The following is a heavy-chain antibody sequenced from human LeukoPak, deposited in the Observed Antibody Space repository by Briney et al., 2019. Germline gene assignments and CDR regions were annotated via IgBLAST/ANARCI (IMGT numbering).Heavy chain of an antibody. J-gene: IGHJ4*03. CDR3: VREVDASGSYRC. D-gene: IGHD3-10*01. V-gene: IGHV3-64D*09. CDR1: GFTFSSYP. Sequence: GGSLRRSCSASGFTFSSYPRHWVRQAPGKGLEYVSAINSNGDSTYYADSVKGRFTISRDNTKNTLYLQMSSLRAEDTAVYYCVREVDASGSYRCWGPGIMVTVYS. CDR2: INSNGDST.